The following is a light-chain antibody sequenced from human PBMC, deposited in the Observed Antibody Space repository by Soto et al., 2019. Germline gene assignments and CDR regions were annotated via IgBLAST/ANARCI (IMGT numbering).Light chain of an antibody. J-gene: IGKJ2*02. CDR3: QQYTNFPCT. Sequence: DIQMTQSPSTLSASLGDRVTITCRASQSISSWLAWYQQKPGKAPKLLIYKASTLESGVPSRFSGSGSGTEFTLTISSLQPDDFATYYCQQYTNFPCTFGQGTKLEIK. CDR2: KAS. V-gene: IGKV1-5*03. CDR1: QSISSW.